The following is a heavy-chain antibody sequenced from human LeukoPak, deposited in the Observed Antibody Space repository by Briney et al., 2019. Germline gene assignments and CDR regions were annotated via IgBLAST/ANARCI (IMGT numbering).Heavy chain of an antibody. CDR2: INSDGSST. D-gene: IGHD3-3*01. J-gene: IGHJ4*02. CDR3: AKRSDGEWLLYYFDY. CDR1: GFTFSSYW. V-gene: IGHV3-74*01. Sequence: SGGSLRLSCAASGFTFSSYWMHWVRQAPGKGLVWVSRINSDGSSTYYAHSVEDRFNISIDNSKNTLYLQMNSLRAEDTAVYYCAKRSDGEWLLYYFDYWGQGTLVTVSS.